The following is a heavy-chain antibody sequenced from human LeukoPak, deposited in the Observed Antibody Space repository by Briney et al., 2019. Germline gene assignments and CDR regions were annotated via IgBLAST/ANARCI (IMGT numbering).Heavy chain of an antibody. V-gene: IGHV3-66*01. CDR2: IHSGDST. CDR1: GVSVSTNY. D-gene: IGHD5-12*01. J-gene: IGHJ4*02. Sequence: PGGSLRLSCAASGVSVSTNYMTWVRQAPGKGLEWVSLIHSGDSTYYADSVRGRFTISRDNSKNTLFLQMTSLRAEDTAVYYCARDLRLRGYSGYDFEWGQGTLVTVSS. CDR3: ARDLRLRGYSGYDFE.